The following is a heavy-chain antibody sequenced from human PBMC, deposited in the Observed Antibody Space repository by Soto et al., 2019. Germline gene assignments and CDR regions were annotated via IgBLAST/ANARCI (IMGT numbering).Heavy chain of an antibody. CDR2: INHSGST. CDR3: ARVVISGFWSGLLDY. Sequence: SETLSLTXAVYGGSFSGYYWSWIRQPPGKGLEWIGEINHSGSTNYNPSLKSRVTISVDTSKNQFSLKLSSVTAADTAVYYCARVVISGFWSGLLDYWGQGTLVTVSS. CDR1: GGSFSGYY. D-gene: IGHD3-3*01. V-gene: IGHV4-34*01. J-gene: IGHJ4*02.